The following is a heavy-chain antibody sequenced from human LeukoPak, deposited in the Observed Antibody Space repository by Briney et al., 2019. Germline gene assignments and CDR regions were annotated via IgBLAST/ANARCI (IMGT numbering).Heavy chain of an antibody. D-gene: IGHD5-24*01. CDR2: IYHSGST. J-gene: IGHJ4*02. CDR3: ARGDGYNY. Sequence: SETLSLTCTVSGYSISSGYYWGWIRQPPGKGLEWIGNIYHSGSTYYNPSLKSRVTISVDTSKIQFSLKLSSVTAADTAVYCCARGDGYNYWGQGTLVTVSS. V-gene: IGHV4-38-2*02. CDR1: GYSISSGYY.